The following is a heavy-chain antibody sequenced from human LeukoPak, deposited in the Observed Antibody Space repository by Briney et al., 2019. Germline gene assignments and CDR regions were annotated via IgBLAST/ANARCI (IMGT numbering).Heavy chain of an antibody. D-gene: IGHD1-26*01. CDR3: VTPRSWELSDMAV. CDR2: VYHNGET. J-gene: IGHJ6*03. CDR1: GYSITTNYY. Sequence: SETLSLTCTVSGYSITTNYYWAWIRQSPGTGLEWIGSVYHNGETYYNPSLKSRVIISVDTSKNEFSLRLTSVTAADTAVYYCVTPRSWELSDMAVWGKGTTVIVSS. V-gene: IGHV4-38-2*02.